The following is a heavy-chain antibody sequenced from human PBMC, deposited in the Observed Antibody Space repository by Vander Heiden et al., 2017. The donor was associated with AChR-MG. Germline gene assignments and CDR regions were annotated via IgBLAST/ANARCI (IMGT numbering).Heavy chain of an antibody. CDR3: ARDIVATLDY. V-gene: IGHV3-49*05. CDR1: GFTFGDYG. J-gene: IGHJ4*02. CDR2: IKTKGTT. D-gene: IGHD5-12*01. Sequence: EVQLVESGGGLVKPGRSLRLSCPAAGFTFGDYGMSWCRQAPGKGLEWVGFIKTKGTTEYGASVKGRFTISRDAFKSIAYLQMNSLKTEDTAVYYCARDIVATLDYWGQGTLVTVSS.